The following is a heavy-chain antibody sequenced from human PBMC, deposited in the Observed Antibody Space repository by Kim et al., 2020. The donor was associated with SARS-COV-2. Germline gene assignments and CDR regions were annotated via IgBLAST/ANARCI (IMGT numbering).Heavy chain of an antibody. Sequence: TANYAQKFQGRGTSTADESTSTAYMGLSSLRSEDTAVYYCASGGSYNWFDPWGQGTLVTVSS. J-gene: IGHJ5*02. V-gene: IGHV1-69*01. D-gene: IGHD2-15*01. CDR2: TA. CDR3: ASGGSYNWFDP.